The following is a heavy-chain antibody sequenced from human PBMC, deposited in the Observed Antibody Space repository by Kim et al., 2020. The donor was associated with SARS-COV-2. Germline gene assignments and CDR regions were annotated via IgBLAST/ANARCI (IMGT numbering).Heavy chain of an antibody. Sequence: GGSLRLSCAASGFTFSSYAMHWVRQAPGKGLEYVSAISSNGGSTYYANSVKGRFTISRDNSTNTLYLQMGSLRAEDMAVYYCARAGYDSYYYYYGMDVWGQGTTVTVSS. CDR1: GFTFSSYA. J-gene: IGHJ6*02. CDR3: ARAGYDSYYYYYGMDV. D-gene: IGHD5-12*01. V-gene: IGHV3-64*01. CDR2: ISSNGGST.